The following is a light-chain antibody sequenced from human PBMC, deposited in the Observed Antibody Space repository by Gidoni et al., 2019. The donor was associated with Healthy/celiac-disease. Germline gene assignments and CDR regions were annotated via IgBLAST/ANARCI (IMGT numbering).Light chain of an antibody. Sequence: SYELTQPPSVSVSPGQTASITCSGDKLGDKYACWYQQKPGQSPVLVIYQDSKRPSGIPERFSGSNSGNTATLTISGTQAMDEADYYCPAWDSSTVVFGGGTKLPVL. J-gene: IGLJ2*01. V-gene: IGLV3-1*01. CDR3: PAWDSSTVV. CDR1: KLGDKY. CDR2: QDS.